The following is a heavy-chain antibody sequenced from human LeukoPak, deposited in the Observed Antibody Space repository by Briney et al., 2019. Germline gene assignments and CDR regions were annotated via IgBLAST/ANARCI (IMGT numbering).Heavy chain of an antibody. CDR3: ARDQYYYGSGSYLPSAYGMDV. CDR2: IYSGGST. Sequence: PGGSLRLSCAASGFTVSSNYMSWVRQAPGKGLEWVSVIYSGGSTYYADSVKGQFTISRHNSKNTLYLQMNSLRAEDTAVYYCARDQYYYGSGSYLPSAYGMDVWGQGTTVTVSS. V-gene: IGHV3-53*04. D-gene: IGHD3-10*01. J-gene: IGHJ6*02. CDR1: GFTVSSNY.